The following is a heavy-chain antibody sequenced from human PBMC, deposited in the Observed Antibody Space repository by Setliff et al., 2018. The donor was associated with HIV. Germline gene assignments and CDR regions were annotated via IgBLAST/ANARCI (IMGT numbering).Heavy chain of an antibody. J-gene: IGHJ4*02. V-gene: IGHV4-39*02. CDR2: SYYSSRT. D-gene: IGHD3-22*01. Sequence: NPSETLSLTCTVSDASISTSNFLWGWIRQSPGKGLEWIGSSYYSSRTYYNPSLENRVTISADTSKNHLSLKLTSLTAADTAVYYCGRLETGPATSAHGPVNSWGQGKMVTVSS. CDR3: GRLETGPATSAHGPVNS. CDR1: DASISTSNFL.